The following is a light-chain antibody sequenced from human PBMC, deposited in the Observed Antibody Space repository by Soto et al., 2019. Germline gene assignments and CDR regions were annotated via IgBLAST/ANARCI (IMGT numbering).Light chain of an antibody. CDR1: QSLLQSNGKTF. Sequence: DIVLTQTPLSLSVTPGQPASMSCKSSQSLLQSNGKTFLYWYLQRPGQPPQLLLWEVSNRMSGVXVRFSGSGSGTDFTLQISRVEAEDVGVYYCMQSVEPSFGGGTKVEFK. J-gene: IGKJ4*01. CDR3: MQSVEPS. CDR2: EVS. V-gene: IGKV2D-29*01.